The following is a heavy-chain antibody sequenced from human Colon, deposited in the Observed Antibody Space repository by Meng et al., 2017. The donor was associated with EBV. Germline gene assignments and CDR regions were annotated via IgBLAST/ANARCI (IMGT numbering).Heavy chain of an antibody. CDR2: IDHRGNT. J-gene: IGHJ5*02. Sequence: QVQRPQWGAGLVQPCETLSRSGAVHGGSFRDYHRTWIRHPPGKGLEWIGEIDHRGNTKYNPSLKSRVTISLDTSKKQFSLKVSSVTAADSAVYYCARRGPSGNFSPWSQGALVTVSS. CDR3: ARRGPSGNFSP. V-gene: IGHV4-34*01. CDR1: GGSFRDYH. D-gene: IGHD3-10*01.